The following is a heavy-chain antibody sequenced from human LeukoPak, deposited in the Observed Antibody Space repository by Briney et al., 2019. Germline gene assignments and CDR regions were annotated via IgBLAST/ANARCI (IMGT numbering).Heavy chain of an antibody. J-gene: IGHJ6*04. Sequence: GGSLRLSCVASGFMFSGSTIQWVRQASGKGLEWLGRIRNKDNNYATAYVASVKGRFTFSRDDSKSTAYLQMNSLKTEDTGVYYCTRRDYGDILTGPDVWGKGTTVTVSS. CDR2: IRNKDNNYAT. CDR3: TRRDYGDILTGPDV. V-gene: IGHV3-73*01. D-gene: IGHD3-9*01. CDR1: GFMFSGST.